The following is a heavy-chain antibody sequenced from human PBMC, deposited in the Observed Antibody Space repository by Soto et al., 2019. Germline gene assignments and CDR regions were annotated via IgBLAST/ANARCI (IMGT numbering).Heavy chain of an antibody. CDR3: AKGLINGRWYAED. D-gene: IGHD6-13*01. V-gene: IGHV3-23*01. Sequence: EVHLLESGGGLVHPGESLGLSCGASGFTFSTCVMTWVRQAPGKGLEWVSCITDSGTGTHYADSVKGRFTISRDNSKNTMYLQMNNLRVEDTGVYYCAKGLINGRWYAEDWGQGTLVTVSS. J-gene: IGHJ4*02. CDR2: ITDSGTGT. CDR1: GFTFSTCV.